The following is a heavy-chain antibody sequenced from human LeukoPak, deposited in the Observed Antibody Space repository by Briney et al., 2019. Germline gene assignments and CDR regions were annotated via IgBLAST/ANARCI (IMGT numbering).Heavy chain of an antibody. CDR3: AKTLDIVVVVAPFDY. J-gene: IGHJ4*02. CDR2: ISWNSGSI. CDR1: GFTFDDYA. Sequence: PGGSLRLSCAASGFTFDDYAMHRVRQAPGKGLEWVSGISWNSGSIGYADSVKGRFTISRDNAKNSLYLQMNSLRAEDTALYYCAKTLDIVVVVAPFDYWGQGTLVTVSS. D-gene: IGHD2-15*01. V-gene: IGHV3-9*01.